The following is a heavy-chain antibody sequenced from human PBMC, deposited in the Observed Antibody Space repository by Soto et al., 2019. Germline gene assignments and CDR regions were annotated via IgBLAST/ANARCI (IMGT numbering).Heavy chain of an antibody. V-gene: IGHV4-39*01. CDR1: GGSISSSNYY. J-gene: IGHJ6*02. D-gene: IGHD2-2*01. CDR3: VRLPGYCSGTSCYGYYFGMDV. Sequence: PSETLSLTCAVSGGSISSSNYYGGWIRQPPGKGLEWIGSINYSGNTYYNPSLNSRVTIFVDTSKSQFSMKLSSVTAADTAVYFCVRLPGYCSGTSCYGYYFGMDVWGQGTTVTVSS. CDR2: INYSGNT.